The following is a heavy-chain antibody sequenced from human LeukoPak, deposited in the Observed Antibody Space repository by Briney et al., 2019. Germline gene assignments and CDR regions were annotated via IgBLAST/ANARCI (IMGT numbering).Heavy chain of an antibody. D-gene: IGHD6-13*01. CDR2: LNSDGSGT. J-gene: IGHJ4*02. CDR3: ARRIAAAAAPYYFDY. Sequence: VGSLRLSCAASGFTFCSYWMHWVRPAPGKGLLWVSRLNSDGSGTSYADSVKGRFTISRDNAKNTLYLQMNSLRAEDTAVYYCARRIAAAAAPYYFDYWGQGTLVTVSS. CDR1: GFTFCSYW. V-gene: IGHV3-74*01.